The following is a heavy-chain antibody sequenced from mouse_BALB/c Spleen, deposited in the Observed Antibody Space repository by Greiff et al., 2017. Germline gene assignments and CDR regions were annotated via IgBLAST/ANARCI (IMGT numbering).Heavy chain of an antibody. D-gene: IGHD3-1*01. CDR3: ARGGLDYYAMDY. Sequence: VHVKQSGPELVKPGASVKISCKASGYTFTDYNMHWVKQSHGKSLEWIGYIYPYNGGTGYNQKFKSKATLTVDNSSSTAYMELRSLTSEDSAVYYCARGGLDYYAMDYWGQGTSVTVSS. V-gene: IGHV1S29*02. J-gene: IGHJ4*01. CDR1: GYTFTDYN. CDR2: IYPYNGGT.